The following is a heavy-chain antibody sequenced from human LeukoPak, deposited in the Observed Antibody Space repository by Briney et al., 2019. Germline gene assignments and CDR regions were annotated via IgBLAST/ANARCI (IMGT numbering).Heavy chain of an antibody. CDR1: GGSFSGYY. D-gene: IGHD1-26*01. J-gene: IGHJ6*02. CDR2: INHSGST. Sequence: SETLSLTCAVYGGSFSGYYWSWIRQPPGKGLEWIGEINHSGSTNYNPSLKSRVTISVDTSKNQFSLKLSSVTAADTAVYYCASRPGSYYFNDYYYGMDVWGQGTMVTVSS. CDR3: ASRPGSYYFNDYYYGMDV. V-gene: IGHV4-34*01.